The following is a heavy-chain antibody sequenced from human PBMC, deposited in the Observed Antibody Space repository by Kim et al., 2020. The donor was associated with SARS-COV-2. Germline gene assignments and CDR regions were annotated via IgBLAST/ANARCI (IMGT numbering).Heavy chain of an antibody. Sequence: GGSLRLSCAASGFTFSSYGMHWVRQAPGKGLEWVAVISYDGSNKYYADSVKGRFTISRDNSKNTLYLQMNSLRAEDTAVYYCAKAWRPGVDAFDIWGQGTMVTVSS. V-gene: IGHV3-30*18. CDR2: ISYDGSNK. D-gene: IGHD2-8*01. J-gene: IGHJ3*02. CDR1: GFTFSSYG. CDR3: AKAWRPGVDAFDI.